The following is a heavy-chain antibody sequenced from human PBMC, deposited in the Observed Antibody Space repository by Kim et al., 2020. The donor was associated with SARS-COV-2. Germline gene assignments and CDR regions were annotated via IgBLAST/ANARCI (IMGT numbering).Heavy chain of an antibody. D-gene: IGHD1-1*01. J-gene: IGHJ4*02. CDR2: I. CDR3: ARVYSGSHHFDY. Sequence: IYYADSVKGRFIITRDNAENSLYLQMNSLRAEDTAVYYCARVYSGSHHFDYWGQGTLVTVSS. V-gene: IGHV3-21*01.